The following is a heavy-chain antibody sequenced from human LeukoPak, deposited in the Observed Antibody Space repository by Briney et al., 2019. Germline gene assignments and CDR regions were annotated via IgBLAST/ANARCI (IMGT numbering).Heavy chain of an antibody. J-gene: IGHJ4*02. D-gene: IGHD2-15*01. CDR3: ARTYCSGGTCYGLDY. CDR2: THYSGRT. V-gene: IGHV4-30-4*08. Sequence: KPSETLSLTCTVSGGSISSGDYYWSWIRQPPGKGPEWIGYTHYSGRTYYNPSLRSRLTISGDTSKNQFSLRLSSVTAADTAVYYCARTYCSGGTCYGLDYWGWGTLVTVSS. CDR1: GGSISSGDYY.